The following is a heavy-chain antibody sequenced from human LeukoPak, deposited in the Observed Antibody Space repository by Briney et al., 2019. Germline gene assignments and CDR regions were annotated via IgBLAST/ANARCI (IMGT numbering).Heavy chain of an antibody. V-gene: IGHV4-59*01. CDR2: VHYSGGT. J-gene: IGHJ4*02. CDR1: GGSISSYY. CDR3: ASHCSGSSCYSNYFDY. D-gene: IGHD2-15*01. Sequence: SETLSLTCTVSGGSISSYYWSWIRRSPGKGLEWLGYVHYSGGTKYNPPLKSRVTISLDTSKNQFSLRLNSVTAADTAVYYCASHCSGSSCYSNYFDYWGQGTLVTVSS.